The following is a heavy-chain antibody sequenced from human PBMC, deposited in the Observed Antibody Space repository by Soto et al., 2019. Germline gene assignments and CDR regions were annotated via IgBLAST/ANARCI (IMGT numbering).Heavy chain of an antibody. CDR3: ARRHDYGDYAFDY. Sequence: EVQLLESGGGLVQPGGSLRLSCEASGFTFSDYIMNWVRQGPGKGLEWVSTIGGAGDTYYADSVKGRFTISRDTSRNTLFLQMNSLRAEDTAVYYCARRHDYGDYAFDYWGQGTLVTVSS. V-gene: IGHV3-23*01. J-gene: IGHJ4*02. D-gene: IGHD4-17*01. CDR2: IGGAGDT. CDR1: GFTFSDYI.